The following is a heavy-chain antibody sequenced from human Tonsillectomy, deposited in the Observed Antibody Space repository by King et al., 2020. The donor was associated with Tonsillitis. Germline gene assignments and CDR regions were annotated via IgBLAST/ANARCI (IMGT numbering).Heavy chain of an antibody. V-gene: IGHV1-46*01. CDR2: INPGGGIT. CDR3: AKSEHFYDSGVFPMAGYFFDY. CDR1: GYDFSNYF. J-gene: IGHJ4*02. D-gene: IGHD3-22*01. Sequence: QLVQSGAEVRKPGASVNVSCKTSGYDFSNYFIVWVRQAPGQGLEWMGIINPGGGITNYAQKFQGRVTMTRDTSTSTVYMEMTSLRSEETADYYCAKSEHFYDSGVFPMAGYFFDYWGQGTLVTVSS.